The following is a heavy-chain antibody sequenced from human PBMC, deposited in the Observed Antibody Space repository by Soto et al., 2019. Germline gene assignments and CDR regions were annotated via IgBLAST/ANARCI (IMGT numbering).Heavy chain of an antibody. CDR1: GYTFTSND. V-gene: IGHV1-8*01. CDR2: MNPNTGGS. D-gene: IGHD2-2*02. Sequence: ASVKVSCKASGYTFTSNDINWVRQASGQGLEWMGWMNPNTGGSGYAQDFQGRITMTRDTATSTAYMELTSLRSDDTAVYYCARVAVLGYCSSTSCYRALYGMDVWGQGTTVTVSS. J-gene: IGHJ6*02. CDR3: ARVAVLGYCSSTSCYRALYGMDV.